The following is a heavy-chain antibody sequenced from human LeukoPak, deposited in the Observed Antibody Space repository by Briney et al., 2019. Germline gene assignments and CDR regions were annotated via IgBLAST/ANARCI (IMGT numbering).Heavy chain of an antibody. Sequence: GGSLSLSCAASGFTFSDYYMSWIRQAPGKGLEGVSYISSSGSTIYYADSVKGRFTISRDNAKNSLYLQMNSLRAEDTAVYYCAREGTMVRGVYFDYWGQGTLVTVSS. CDR3: AREGTMVRGVYFDY. J-gene: IGHJ4*02. V-gene: IGHV3-11*04. CDR2: ISSSGSTI. CDR1: GFTFSDYY. D-gene: IGHD3-10*01.